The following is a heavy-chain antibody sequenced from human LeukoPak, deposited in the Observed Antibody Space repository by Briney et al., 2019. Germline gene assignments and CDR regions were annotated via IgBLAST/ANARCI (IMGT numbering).Heavy chain of an antibody. J-gene: IGHJ4*02. V-gene: IGHV3-21*01. CDR2: ISSSSSYI. CDR1: GFTFSSYS. Sequence: GGSLRLSCAASGFTFSSYSMNWVRQAPGKGLDWVSSISSSSSYIYYADSVKGRFTISRDNAKNSLYLQMNSLRAEDTAVYYCARESVAYYYDSSGYVDYWGQGTLVTVSS. CDR3: ARESVAYYYDSSGYVDY. D-gene: IGHD3-22*01.